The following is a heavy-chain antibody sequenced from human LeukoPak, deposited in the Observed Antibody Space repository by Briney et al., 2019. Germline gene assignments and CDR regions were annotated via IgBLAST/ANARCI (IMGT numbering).Heavy chain of an antibody. J-gene: IGHJ5*02. CDR1: GLSFSSYN. D-gene: IGHD6-13*01. CDR3: AAASAFSSSWRS. CDR2: ITANNTTK. Sequence: GGSLRLSCTVSGLSFSSYNVNWVRQAPGKGPEWVAYITANNTTKYYADSVKGRFTISRDNAKKSLFLQMNSLRAEDTAVYYCAAASAFSSSWRSWGQGTVVTVSS. V-gene: IGHV3-48*01.